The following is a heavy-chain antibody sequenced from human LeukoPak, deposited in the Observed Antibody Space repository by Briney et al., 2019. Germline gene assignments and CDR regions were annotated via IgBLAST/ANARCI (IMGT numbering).Heavy chain of an antibody. J-gene: IGHJ4*02. V-gene: IGHV4-39*01. Sequence: SETLSLTCTVSGDSISSSNSYWGWIPQPPGKGLEWIGNIHYSVSTYFNPSLKCTVTISIDTSKNQFSLKLSSVTAAATNVYYCARGAGNVAGPFDCWGQGTLVTASS. CDR2: IHYSVST. D-gene: IGHD6-19*01. CDR3: ARGAGNVAGPFDC. CDR1: GDSISSSNSY.